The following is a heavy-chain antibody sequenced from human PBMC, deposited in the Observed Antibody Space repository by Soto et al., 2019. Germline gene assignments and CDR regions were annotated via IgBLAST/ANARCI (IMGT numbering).Heavy chain of an antibody. Sequence: QVQLVESGGGVVQPGRSLRLSCAASGFTFSSYGMHWVRQAPGKGLEWVAVIWYDGSNKYYADSVKGRFTISRDNSKNTLYLQMNSLRAEDTAVYYCASGYCGGDCYQFDYWGQGTLVTVSS. CDR2: IWYDGSNK. D-gene: IGHD2-21*02. CDR1: GFTFSSYG. J-gene: IGHJ4*02. V-gene: IGHV3-33*01. CDR3: ASGYCGGDCYQFDY.